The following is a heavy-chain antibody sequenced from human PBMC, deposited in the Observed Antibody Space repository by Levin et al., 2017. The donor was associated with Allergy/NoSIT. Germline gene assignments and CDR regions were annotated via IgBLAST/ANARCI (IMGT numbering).Heavy chain of an antibody. CDR3: AGEPNSPYYYYYGLDV. CDR1: GDSISNDNYY. J-gene: IGHJ6*02. CDR2: VYYTGSA. Sequence: NAGGSLRLSCTVSGDSISNDNYYWAWIRQPPGKGLEWIGSVYYTGSAYYNPSVKTRLTMSVDTSKNQFSLRFNSVTAADTAIYYCAGEPNSPYYYYYGLDVWGQGTAVTVSS. D-gene: IGHD2/OR15-2a*01. V-gene: IGHV4-39*07.